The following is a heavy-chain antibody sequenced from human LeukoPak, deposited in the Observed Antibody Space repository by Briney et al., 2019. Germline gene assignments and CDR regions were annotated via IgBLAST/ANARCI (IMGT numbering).Heavy chain of an antibody. D-gene: IGHD6-6*01. CDR3: ARFRYSSSFASYYYMDV. CDR2: INPNSGGT. CDR1: GYTFTGYY. V-gene: IGHV1-2*02. J-gene: IGHJ6*03. Sequence: ASVKVSCKASGYTFTGYYMHWVRQAPGQGLEWMGWINPNSGGTNYAQKFQGRVTMTRDTSISTAYMELSRLRSDDTAVYYCARFRYSSSFASYYYMDVWGKGTTVTVSS.